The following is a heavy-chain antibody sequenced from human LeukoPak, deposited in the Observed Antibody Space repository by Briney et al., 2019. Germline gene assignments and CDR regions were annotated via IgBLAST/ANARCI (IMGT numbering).Heavy chain of an antibody. J-gene: IGHJ4*02. Sequence: ESLKISCKGSGYSFSSYWIGWVRQMPGKGLEWMGIIYPGDSDTRYSPSFQGQVTISVDTPISTAYLQWSSLKASDTAMYYCARRGRFSSGWHFDYWGQGTLVTVSS. D-gene: IGHD6-19*01. V-gene: IGHV5-51*04. CDR1: GYSFSSYW. CDR2: IYPGDSDT. CDR3: ARRGRFSSGWHFDY.